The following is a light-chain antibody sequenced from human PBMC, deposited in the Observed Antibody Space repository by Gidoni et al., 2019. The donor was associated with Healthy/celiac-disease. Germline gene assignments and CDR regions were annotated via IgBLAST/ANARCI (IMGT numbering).Light chain of an antibody. CDR1: QSISGY. J-gene: IGKJ2*01. V-gene: IGKV1-39*01. Sequence: DIQLTQSPSSLSASVGDRVTITCRASQSISGYLNWYQQKPGKAHKLLIYAASSLQSGVPSRFSGSGSGTDFTLTISSLQPEDFATYYCQQSYSTPPYTFGQGTKLEIK. CDR2: AAS. CDR3: QQSYSTPPYT.